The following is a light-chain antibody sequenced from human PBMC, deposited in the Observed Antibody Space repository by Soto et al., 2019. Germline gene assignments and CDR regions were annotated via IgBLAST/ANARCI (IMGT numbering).Light chain of an antibody. Sequence: DIQMPQSPSSLSASVGDRVTITCRASQSISAWLAWYQQKPGKTPRLLIYKASTLEIGVPSRFSGSGSGTEFTLTISNLQPDDVAIYYCQQYNDYSWTFGQGTKVDI. V-gene: IGKV1-5*03. CDR2: KAS. J-gene: IGKJ1*01. CDR3: QQYNDYSWT. CDR1: QSISAW.